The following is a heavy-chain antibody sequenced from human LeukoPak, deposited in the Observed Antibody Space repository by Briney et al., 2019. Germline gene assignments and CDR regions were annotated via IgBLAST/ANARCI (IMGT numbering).Heavy chain of an antibody. CDR1: GFTFSSYS. V-gene: IGHV3-48*01. Sequence: GGSLRLSCAASGFTFSSYSMNWVRQAPGKGLEWVSYISSSSSTIYYADSVKGRFTISRDNAKNSLYLQMNSLRAEDTAVYYCARDFYSHAFDIWGQGTMVTVSS. CDR2: ISSSSSTI. CDR3: ARDFYSHAFDI. D-gene: IGHD2-15*01. J-gene: IGHJ3*02.